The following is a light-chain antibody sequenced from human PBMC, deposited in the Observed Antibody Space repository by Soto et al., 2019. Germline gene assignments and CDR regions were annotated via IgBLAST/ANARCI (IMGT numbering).Light chain of an antibody. CDR2: RVS. Sequence: EVVLTQSPAILSLSPGERATLSCRASQSVSNSYLAWYQQKPGQPPRVLIYRVSSRATGIPDRFSGGGSGTDFTLTISRLEPEDFAVYYCQQYGSMPITFGGGTNVEIK. V-gene: IGKV3-20*01. CDR3: QQYGSMPIT. CDR1: QSVSNSY. J-gene: IGKJ4*01.